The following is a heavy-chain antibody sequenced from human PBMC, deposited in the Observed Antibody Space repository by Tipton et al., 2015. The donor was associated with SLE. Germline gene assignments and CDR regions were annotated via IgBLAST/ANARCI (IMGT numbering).Heavy chain of an antibody. Sequence: GSLRLSCAVSGFPLDGYALHWVRQAPGKGLEWVSLLSWDGETTYYADSVKGRFTISRDNSNNSLYLQLHSLTTEDTALYYCAKGGASGCLDNWGQGTLVTVSS. CDR3: AKGGASGCLDN. J-gene: IGHJ4*02. CDR2: LSWDGETT. V-gene: IGHV3-43*01. CDR1: GFPLDGYA. D-gene: IGHD6-19*01.